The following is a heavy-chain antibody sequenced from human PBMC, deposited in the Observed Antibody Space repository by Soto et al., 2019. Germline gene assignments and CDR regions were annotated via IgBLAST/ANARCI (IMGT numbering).Heavy chain of an antibody. Sequence: EVQLLESGGGLVQPGGSLRLSCAASGFTFSSFAMSWVRQAPGKGLEWVSAIGSRGDSTYYADSVKGRFTISRDNSKNALYPQMNSLRAEDTAVYYFAKDLIYGYNSGRPFDSWGQGTLVSVSS. V-gene: IGHV3-23*01. D-gene: IGHD6-19*01. CDR3: AKDLIYGYNSGRPFDS. CDR1: GFTFSSFA. J-gene: IGHJ4*02. CDR2: IGSRGDST.